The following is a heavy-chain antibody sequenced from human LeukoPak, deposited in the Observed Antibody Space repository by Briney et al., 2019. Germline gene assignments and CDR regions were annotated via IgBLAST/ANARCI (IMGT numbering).Heavy chain of an antibody. CDR1: GGSFSGYY. V-gene: IGHV4-34*01. D-gene: IGHD3-10*01. Sequence: LETLSLTCAVYGGSFSGYYWSWIRQPPGKGLEWIGEINHSGSTNYNPSLKSRVTISVDTSKNQFSLKLSSVTAADTAVYYCARGRVRGVANWFDPWGQGTLVTVSS. J-gene: IGHJ5*02. CDR2: INHSGST. CDR3: ARGRVRGVANWFDP.